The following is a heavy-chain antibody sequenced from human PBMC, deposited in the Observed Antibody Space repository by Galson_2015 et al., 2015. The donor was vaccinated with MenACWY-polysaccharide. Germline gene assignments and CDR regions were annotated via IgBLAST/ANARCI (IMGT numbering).Heavy chain of an antibody. CDR1: GFTFSTYA. CDR2: ISSSGDDK. V-gene: IGHV3-30*18. CDR3: VKNGYIGSSYGYFDS. Sequence: SLRLSCAASGFTFSTYAMHWVRQAPGQGLEWMATISSSGDDKYYADSVKGRFTISRDNSNNTLYLEMSSLRAGDTAVYYCVKNGYIGSSYGYFDSWGQGTLGTVSS. J-gene: IGHJ4*02. D-gene: IGHD1-26*01.